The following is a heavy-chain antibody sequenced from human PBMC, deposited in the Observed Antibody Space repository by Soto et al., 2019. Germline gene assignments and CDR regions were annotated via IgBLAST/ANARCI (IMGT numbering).Heavy chain of an antibody. CDR3: TRWDGRCSGGSCFFDS. Sequence: EVQLVESGGGLVQSGGSLRLSCIASGFPLTQYWMSWVRQTPRKGLEWVAKINEDGTKRDYMESVEGRFTISRDNAKNSVSLQMNSLRADDTAVYFCTRWDGRCSGGSCFFDSWGQGTLVTVSS. CDR2: INEDGTKR. D-gene: IGHD2-15*01. J-gene: IGHJ4*02. CDR1: GFPLTQYW. V-gene: IGHV3-7*01.